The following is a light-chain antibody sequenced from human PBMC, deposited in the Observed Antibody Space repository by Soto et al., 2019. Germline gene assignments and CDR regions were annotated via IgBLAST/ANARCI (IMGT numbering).Light chain of an antibody. J-gene: IGKJ2*01. V-gene: IGKV3-20*01. Sequence: EIVLTQSPGTLSLSPGERATLSCRASQSVSSYFAWYQQKPGQGPRLLIYGASNRATGIPDRFSGSGSGADFTLTISRLEPEDFAVYYCQQYRTSPYTFGQGTKLEIK. CDR2: GAS. CDR3: QQYRTSPYT. CDR1: QSVSSY.